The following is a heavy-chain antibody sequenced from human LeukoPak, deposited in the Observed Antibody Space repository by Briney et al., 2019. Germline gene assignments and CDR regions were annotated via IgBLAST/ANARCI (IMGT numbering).Heavy chain of an antibody. J-gene: IGHJ6*03. CDR3: ARVKQRLVRLLGRDTTYNYYYYMDV. D-gene: IGHD6-13*01. Sequence: GGSLRLSCAASGFMFSSYWMSWVRQAPGKGLEWVANIKQDGSEKYYVDSVKGRFTVSRDNARNSLYLKMNSLRAEDTAVYYCARVKQRLVRLLGRDTTYNYYYYMDVWGKGTTVTVSS. V-gene: IGHV3-7*01. CDR1: GFMFSSYW. CDR2: IKQDGSEK.